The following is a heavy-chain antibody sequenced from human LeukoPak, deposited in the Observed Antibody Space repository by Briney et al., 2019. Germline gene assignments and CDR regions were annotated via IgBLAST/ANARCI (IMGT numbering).Heavy chain of an antibody. CDR2: IYYSGST. CDR1: GGSISSYY. CDR3: ARVSDDSSGYYHY. Sequence: TSETLSLTCTVSGGSISSYYLSWIRQPPGKGLEWIGYIYYSGSTNYNPSLKSRVTISVDTSKNQFSLKLSSVTAADTAVYYCARVSDDSSGYYHYWGQGTLVTVSS. V-gene: IGHV4-59*01. D-gene: IGHD3-22*01. J-gene: IGHJ4*02.